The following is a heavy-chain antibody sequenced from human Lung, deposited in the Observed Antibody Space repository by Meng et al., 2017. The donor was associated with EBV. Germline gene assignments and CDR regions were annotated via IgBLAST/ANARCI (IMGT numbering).Heavy chain of an antibody. V-gene: IGHV4-31*01. CDR1: GGSISSGGYY. CDR2: IYYSGST. CDR3: ARVVAGRYNWFDP. D-gene: IGHD6-6*01. Sequence: VQLTESGPGLVKPSQTLSLTCTVSGGSISSGGYYWSWIRQHPGKGLEWIGYIYYSGSTYYNPSLKSLVTISVDTSKNQFSLKLSSVTAADTAVYYCARVVAGRYNWFDPWGQGTLVTVSS. J-gene: IGHJ5*02.